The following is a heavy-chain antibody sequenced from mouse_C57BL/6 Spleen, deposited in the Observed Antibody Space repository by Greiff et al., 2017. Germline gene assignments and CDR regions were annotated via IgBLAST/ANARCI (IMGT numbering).Heavy chain of an antibody. CDR3: ARNPYGSSYVHYAMDY. V-gene: IGHV2-2*01. D-gene: IGHD1-1*01. CDR2: IWSGGST. J-gene: IGHJ4*01. Sequence: QVQLKQSGPGLVQPSQSLSITCTVSGFSLTSYGVHWVRQSPGKGLEWLGVIWSGGSTDYNAAFISRLSISKDNSKSQVFFKMNSLQADDTAIYYCARNPYGSSYVHYAMDYWGQGTSVTVSS. CDR1: GFSLTSYG.